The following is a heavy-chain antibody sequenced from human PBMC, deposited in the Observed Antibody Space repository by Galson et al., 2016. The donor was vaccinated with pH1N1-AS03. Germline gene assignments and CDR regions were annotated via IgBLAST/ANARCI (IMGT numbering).Heavy chain of an antibody. Sequence: SLRLSCAGSGFIFSDYEVNWIRQAPGKGPERISYISHSDEGKFYADSVKGRFSISRDSDQNSLYLEMMSLRAEDTAVYYCTRDLLGWGRNYDSWGQGTLVTVSS. V-gene: IGHV3-48*03. J-gene: IGHJ5*01. D-gene: IGHD3-16*01. CDR3: TRDLLGWGRNYDS. CDR1: GFIFSDYE. CDR2: ISHSDEGK.